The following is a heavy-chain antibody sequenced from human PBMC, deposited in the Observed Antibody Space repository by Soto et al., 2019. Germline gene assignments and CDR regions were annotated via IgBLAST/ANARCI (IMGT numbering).Heavy chain of an antibody. Sequence: ASVKVSCKVSGYTLTELSMHWVRQAPGKGLEWMGGFDPEDGETIYAQKFQGRVTMTEDTSSDTAYMELSSLRSEDTAVYYCATVSHCSSTSCYAIDSFDWFDPWGQGTLVTVSS. D-gene: IGHD2-2*01. V-gene: IGHV1-24*01. CDR3: ATVSHCSSTSCYAIDSFDWFDP. J-gene: IGHJ5*02. CDR1: GYTLTELS. CDR2: FDPEDGET.